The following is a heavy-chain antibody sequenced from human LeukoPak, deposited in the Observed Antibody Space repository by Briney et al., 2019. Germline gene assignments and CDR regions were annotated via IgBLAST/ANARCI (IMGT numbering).Heavy chain of an antibody. Sequence: PSETLSLTCAVYGGSFSGYYWSWLRQPPGNGLEWIGEINHSGSTNYNPSLKSRVTISVDTSKNQFSLKLSSVTAADTAVYYCARTVRGRTGYSCTAVPWGQGTLVTVSS. V-gene: IGHV4-34*01. CDR3: ARTVRGRTGYSCTAVP. D-gene: IGHD6-13*01. J-gene: IGHJ5*02. CDR2: INHSGST. CDR1: GGSFSGYY.